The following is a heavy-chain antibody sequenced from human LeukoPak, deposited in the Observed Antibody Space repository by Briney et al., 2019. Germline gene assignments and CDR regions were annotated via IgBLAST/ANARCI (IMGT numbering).Heavy chain of an antibody. J-gene: IGHJ4*02. CDR2: IYYSGST. Sequence: SETLSLTCTVSGGSISSYYWSWIRQPPGKGLEWIGYIYYSGSTNYSPSLKSRVTISVDTSKNQFSLKLSSVTAADTAVYYCARQDTAMVYFDYWGQGTLVTVSS. V-gene: IGHV4-59*01. CDR3: ARQDTAMVYFDY. CDR1: GGSISSYY. D-gene: IGHD5-18*01.